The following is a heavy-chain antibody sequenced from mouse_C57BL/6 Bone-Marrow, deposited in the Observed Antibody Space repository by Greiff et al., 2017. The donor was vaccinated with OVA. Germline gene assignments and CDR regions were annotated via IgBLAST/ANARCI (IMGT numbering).Heavy chain of an antibody. Sequence: EVKLVESGGGLVKPGGSLKLSCAASGFTFSSYAMSWVRQTPEKRLEWVATISDGGSNTYYPDNVKGRFTISRDNAKNNLYLQMSHLKSEDTAMYTATKYIYDSCYRDFDYWGPGTTLTVSS. CDR1: GFTFSSYA. J-gene: IGHJ2*01. V-gene: IGHV5-4*03. D-gene: IGHD2-3*01. CDR2: ISDGGSNT. CDR3: TKYIYDSCYRDFDY.